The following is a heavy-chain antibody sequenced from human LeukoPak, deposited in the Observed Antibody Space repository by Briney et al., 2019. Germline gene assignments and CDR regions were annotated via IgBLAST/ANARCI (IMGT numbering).Heavy chain of an antibody. J-gene: IGHJ5*02. CDR1: GYSISSGYY. Sequence: PSETLYLTCAASGYSISSGYYCCWSREPPGKRLGLSGIIPHSGSTYSKPSLKSRVAISVDTSNNQLSLNLSSVTARDSDVPDCGGRIAVGWFDPWGQGTLVTVSS. V-gene: IGHV4-38-2*01. D-gene: IGHD2-2*01. CDR3: GGRIAVGWFDP. CDR2: IPHSGST.